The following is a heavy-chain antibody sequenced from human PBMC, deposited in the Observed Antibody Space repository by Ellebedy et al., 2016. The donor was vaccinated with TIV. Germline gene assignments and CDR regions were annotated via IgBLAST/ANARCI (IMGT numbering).Heavy chain of an antibody. V-gene: IGHV4-59*01. J-gene: IGHJ4*02. CDR1: GGSIRGYY. CDR2: IYYTGST. CDR3: ARDPSGFDPFNY. D-gene: IGHD5-12*01. Sequence: MPSETLSLTCTVSGGSIRGYYWSWIRQPPGKGLEWIGYIYYTGSTIYNPSLKSRVTISLDTSKNQFSLKLSSVTAADTAVYYCARDPSGFDPFNYWGQGTLVTVSS.